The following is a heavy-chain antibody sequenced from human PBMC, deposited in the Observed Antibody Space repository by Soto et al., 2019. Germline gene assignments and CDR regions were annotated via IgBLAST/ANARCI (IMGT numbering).Heavy chain of an antibody. CDR1: GGSISSSSYY. CDR3: ARLKAGMDV. Sequence: PSETLSLTCTVSGGSISSSSYYWGWIRQPPGKGLEWIGSIYYSGSTYYNPSLKSRVTISVDTSKNQFSLKLSSVTAADTAVYYCARLKAGMDVWGQGTKVTVSS. CDR2: IYYSGST. V-gene: IGHV4-39*01. J-gene: IGHJ6*02.